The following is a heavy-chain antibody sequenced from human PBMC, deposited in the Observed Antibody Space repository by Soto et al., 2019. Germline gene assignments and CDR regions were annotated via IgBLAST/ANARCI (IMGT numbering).Heavy chain of an antibody. CDR1: GYTFTSYD. V-gene: IGHV1-8*02. J-gene: IGHJ4*02. CDR2: MNPNSGNT. D-gene: IGHD3-16*01. Sequence: ASVKVSCKASGYTFTSYDINWVRQATGQGLEWMGWMNPNSGNTGYAQKFQGRVTMTRNTSISTAYMELSSLRSEDTAVYYCARGELGKYYFDYWGQGTLVTVSS. CDR3: ARGELGKYYFDY.